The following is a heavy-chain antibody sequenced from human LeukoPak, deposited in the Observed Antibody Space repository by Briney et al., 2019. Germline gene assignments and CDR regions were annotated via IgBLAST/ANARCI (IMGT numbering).Heavy chain of an antibody. CDR3: ARDRGYGYYDSSGYL. V-gene: IGHV3-7*01. J-gene: IGHJ4*02. Sequence: GGSLRLSCAASGFAFSTYWMDWVRQAPGKGLEWVGNINQDGSVKHYVDSVRGRFTISRDNARNSVYLQMNALRVEDTAVYYCARDRGYGYYDSSGYLWGQGTLVTVSS. CDR1: GFAFSTYW. CDR2: INQDGSVK. D-gene: IGHD3-22*01.